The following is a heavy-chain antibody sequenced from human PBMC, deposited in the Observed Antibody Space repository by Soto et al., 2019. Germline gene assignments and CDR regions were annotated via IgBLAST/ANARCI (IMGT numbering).Heavy chain of an antibody. D-gene: IGHD3-22*01. V-gene: IGHV4-59*01. J-gene: IGHJ5*02. CDR2: IYYSGST. CDR3: ARVHYYDSSGYYNLRFDP. Sequence: SETLSLTCTVSGGSISSYYWSWIRQPPGKGLEWIGYIYYSGSTNYNPSLKSRVTISVDTSKNQFSLKLSSVTAADTAVYYCARVHYYDSSGYYNLRFDPWGQGTLVTVSS. CDR1: GGSISSYY.